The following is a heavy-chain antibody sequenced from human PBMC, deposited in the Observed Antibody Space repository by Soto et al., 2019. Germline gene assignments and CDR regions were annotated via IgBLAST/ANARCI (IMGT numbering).Heavy chain of an antibody. CDR2: IYYSGST. CDR3: ARVAVTTRYYFDY. CDR1: GGSVSSGSYY. J-gene: IGHJ4*02. Sequence: QVQLQESGPGLVKPSETLSLTCTVSGGSVSSGSYYWSWIRQPPGKGLEWIGYIYYSGSTNYNPSLESRVTISVDTSKNQFSLKLSSVTAADTAVYYCARVAVTTRYYFDYWGQGTLVTVSS. V-gene: IGHV4-61*01. D-gene: IGHD4-17*01.